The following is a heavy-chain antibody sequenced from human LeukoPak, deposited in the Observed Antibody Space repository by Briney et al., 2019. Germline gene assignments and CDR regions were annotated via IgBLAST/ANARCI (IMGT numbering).Heavy chain of an antibody. CDR3: ARVEGYSYDRDY. CDR1: GYTFTSYD. V-gene: IGHV1-8*01. Sequence: ASVKVSCKASGYTFTSYDINWVRQATGQGLEWMGWMNPNSGNTGYAQKFQGRVTMTRNTSISTAYMELSSLRSEDTAVCYCARVEGYSYDRDYWGQGTLVTVSS. D-gene: IGHD5-18*01. CDR2: MNPNSGNT. J-gene: IGHJ4*02.